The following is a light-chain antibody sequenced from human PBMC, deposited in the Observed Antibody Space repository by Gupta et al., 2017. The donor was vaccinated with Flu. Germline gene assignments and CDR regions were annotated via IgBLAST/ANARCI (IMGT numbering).Light chain of an antibody. CDR1: SSDVGSYNL. CDR3: CSYAGSSTYVV. CDR2: EGS. J-gene: IGLJ2*01. Sequence: QSALTQPASVSGSPGLSITVSCTGTSSDVGSYNLVSWYQQPPGKAPKLMIYEGSKRPSGVSNRFSGSKSGNTASLTISGLQAEDEADYYCCSYAGSSTYVVFGGGTKLTVL. V-gene: IGLV2-23*01.